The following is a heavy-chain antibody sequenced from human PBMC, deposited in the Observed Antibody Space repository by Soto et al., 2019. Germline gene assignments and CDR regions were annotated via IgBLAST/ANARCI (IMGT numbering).Heavy chain of an antibody. CDR3: WRNDGDDSTDF. V-gene: IGHV1-18*04. D-gene: IGHD3-22*01. Sequence: QVQLIQSAPEVKRPGASVRVSCRASGYTFTSYGLNWVRRATGQGLEWMGRIASHDGSTVSAQSFQGRLTLTRDTFTTTAYLELGALTSDDTGLYFCWRNDGDDSTDFWGQGTLVTVSS. CDR2: IASHDGST. J-gene: IGHJ4*02. CDR1: GYTFTSYG.